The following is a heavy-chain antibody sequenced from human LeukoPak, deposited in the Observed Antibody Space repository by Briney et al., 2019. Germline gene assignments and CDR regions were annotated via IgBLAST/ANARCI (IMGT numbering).Heavy chain of an antibody. J-gene: IGHJ4*02. Sequence: GASVKVSCKASGYTFTSYGISWVRQAPGQGLEWMGWISAYNGNTNYAQKLQGRVTMTTDTSTSTAYMELRSLRSDDTAVYYCARGPQAIVVVIPTYFDYWGQGTLVTVSS. CDR2: ISAYNGNT. V-gene: IGHV1-18*01. CDR3: ARGPQAIVVVIPTYFDY. D-gene: IGHD3-22*01. CDR1: GYTFTSYG.